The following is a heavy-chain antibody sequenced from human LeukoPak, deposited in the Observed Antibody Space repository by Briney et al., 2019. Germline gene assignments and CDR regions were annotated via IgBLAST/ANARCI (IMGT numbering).Heavy chain of an antibody. CDR3: ARDLGDTAMVN. CDR1: GFTFSSYA. J-gene: IGHJ4*02. Sequence: GGSLRLSCAASGFTFSSYAMHWVRQAPGKGLEWVAVISYDGSNKYYADSVKGRFTISRDNSKNTLCLQMNSLRAEDTAVYYCARDLGDTAMVNWGQGTLVTVSS. V-gene: IGHV3-30*04. D-gene: IGHD5-18*01. CDR2: ISYDGSNK.